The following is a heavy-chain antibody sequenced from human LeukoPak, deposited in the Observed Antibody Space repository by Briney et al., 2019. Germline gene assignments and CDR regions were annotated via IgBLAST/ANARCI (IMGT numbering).Heavy chain of an antibody. CDR2: IYYSGST. J-gene: IGHJ4*02. D-gene: IGHD3-22*01. CDR3: ARSDYYDSSGYYFDH. CDR1: GGSISSYY. Sequence: PSETLSLTCTVSGGSISSYYWSWIRQPPGKGLEWIGYIYYSGSTNYNPSLKSRVTISVDTSKNQFSLKLSSVTAADTAVYYCARSDYYDSSGYYFDHWGQGTLVTVSS. V-gene: IGHV4-59*01.